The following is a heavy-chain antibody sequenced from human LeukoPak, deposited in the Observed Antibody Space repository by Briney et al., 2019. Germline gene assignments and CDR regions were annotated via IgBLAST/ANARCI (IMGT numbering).Heavy chain of an antibody. CDR1: GFTFTSSA. CDR2: IVVGIGNT. CDR3: AADPYDYGDYVLGY. D-gene: IGHD4-17*01. J-gene: IGHJ4*02. V-gene: IGHV1-58*01. Sequence: SVKVSCKASGFTFTSSAVQWVRQARGQRLEWIGWIVVGIGNTNYAQKFQERVTITRNMSTSTAYMELSSLRSEDTAVYYCAADPYDYGDYVLGYWGQGTLVTVSS.